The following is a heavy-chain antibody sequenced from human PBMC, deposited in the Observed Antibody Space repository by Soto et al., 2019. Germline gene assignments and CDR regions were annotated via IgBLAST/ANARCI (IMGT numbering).Heavy chain of an antibody. CDR1: GASITNYAFF. J-gene: IGHJ4*02. V-gene: IGHV4-31*03. D-gene: IGHD5-18*01. CDR2: ITYGGSI. Sequence: SETLSLTCTVSGASITNYAFFWTWVRQHPEKGLEWLAYITYGGSIYYDPSLGSRLTVSIDKSKSQFSLNVRSVTAADTAVYYCAKMERTQLWLLVQNWGQGLLVT. CDR3: AKMERTQLWLLVQN.